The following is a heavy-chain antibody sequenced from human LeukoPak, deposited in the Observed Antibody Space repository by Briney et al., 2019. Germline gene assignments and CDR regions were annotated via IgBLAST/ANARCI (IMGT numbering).Heavy chain of an antibody. J-gene: IGHJ4*01. Sequence: SEPLSLPCTVSGGPIRRYYWSWLRQPPGKALEWLGYIYYWGSTNHNTSLKSRVTISVDTSKNHFSLKMSSVTAADTAVYYFARTGYSSSWFDYWG. V-gene: IGHV4-59*01. D-gene: IGHD6-13*01. CDR3: ARTGYSSSWFDY. CDR2: IYYWGST. CDR1: GGPIRRYY.